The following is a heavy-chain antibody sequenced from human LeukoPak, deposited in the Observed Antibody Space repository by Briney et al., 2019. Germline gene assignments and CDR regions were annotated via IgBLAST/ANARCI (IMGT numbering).Heavy chain of an antibody. J-gene: IGHJ6*02. D-gene: IGHD6-19*01. CDR2: IHYSGST. CDR3: ARSRPKTGYSSGWYNYYYYGMDV. V-gene: IGHV4-59*01. Sequence: SETLSLTSTVSGGSISGNYRSGIRQPPGKGLEWSGYIHYSGSTNYSPSLKSRVTISVDTSKNQFSLQLSSVTAADTAVYYCARSRPKTGYSSGWYNYYYYGMDVWGQGTTVTVSS. CDR1: GGSISGNY.